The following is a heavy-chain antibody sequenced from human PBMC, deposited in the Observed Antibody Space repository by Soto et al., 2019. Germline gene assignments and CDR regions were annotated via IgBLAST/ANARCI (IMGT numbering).Heavy chain of an antibody. CDR3: ARRVAAAGTGVVWFDP. V-gene: IGHV4-59*08. CDR2: IYYSGST. D-gene: IGHD6-13*01. CDR1: GGSISSYY. J-gene: IGHJ5*02. Sequence: QVQLQESGPGLVKPSETLSLTCTVSGGSISSYYWSWIRQPPGKGLEWIGYIYYSGSTNYNPSLKRRGTMSVDTSKNQFARKLSSVTAADTAVYYCARRVAAAGTGVVWFDPWGQGALVTVSS.